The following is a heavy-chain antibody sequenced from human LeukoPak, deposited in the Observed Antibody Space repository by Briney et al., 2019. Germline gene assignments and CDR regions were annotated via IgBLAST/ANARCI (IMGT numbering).Heavy chain of an antibody. CDR3: ARDMEAVAGILDY. CDR2: ISSSSSYI. CDR1: GFTFSSYS. D-gene: IGHD6-19*01. Sequence: GGSLRLSCAASGFTFSSYSMNWVRQAPGKGLEWVSSISSSSSYIYYADSVKGRFTISRDNAKNSLYLQMNSLRAEDTAVYYCARDMEAVAGILDYWGQGTLVTVSS. J-gene: IGHJ4*02. V-gene: IGHV3-21*01.